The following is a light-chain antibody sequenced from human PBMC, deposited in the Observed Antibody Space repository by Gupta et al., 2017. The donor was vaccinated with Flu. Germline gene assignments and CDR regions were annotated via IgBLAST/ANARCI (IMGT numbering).Light chain of an antibody. V-gene: IGLV2-14*03. CDR1: SSDVGGYDY. J-gene: IGLJ1*01. CDR3: SSDTSSSTEV. CDR2: DVS. Sequence: SALNQPASVSGSPGQSITISCTGSSSDVGGYDYVSWYQQHAGKAPKLIIHDVSHRPSGIANRFSGSKSGRTASLTITGLQTDDEADYYGSSDTSSSTEVFGAGTKVTVL.